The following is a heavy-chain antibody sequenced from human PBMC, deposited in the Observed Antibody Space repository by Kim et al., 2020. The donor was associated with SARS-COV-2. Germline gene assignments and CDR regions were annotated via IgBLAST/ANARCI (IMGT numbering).Heavy chain of an antibody. Sequence: GGSLRLSCAASGFTFSSYSMNWVRQAPGKGLEWVSSISSSSSYIYYADSVKGRFTISRDNAKNSLYLQMNSLRAEDTAVYYCARGPIVVVITDAFDIWGQGTMVTVSS. V-gene: IGHV3-21*01. CDR2: ISSSSSYI. CDR1: GFTFSSYS. CDR3: ARGPIVVVITDAFDI. J-gene: IGHJ3*02. D-gene: IGHD3-22*01.